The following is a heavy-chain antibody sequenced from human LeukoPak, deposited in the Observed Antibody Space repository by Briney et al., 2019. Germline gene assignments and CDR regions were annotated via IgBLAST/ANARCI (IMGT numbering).Heavy chain of an antibody. CDR2: IYYSGST. J-gene: IGHJ4*02. CDR1: GGSISSSSYY. Sequence: SETLSLTCTVSGGSISSSSYYWGWIRQPPGRGLEWIGCIYYSGSTYYNPSLKSRVTISVDTSKNQFSLKLSSVIAADTAVYYCARYHHDILTGYFRGYYFDYWGQGTLVTVSS. D-gene: IGHD3-9*01. CDR3: ARYHHDILTGYFRGYYFDY. V-gene: IGHV4-39*07.